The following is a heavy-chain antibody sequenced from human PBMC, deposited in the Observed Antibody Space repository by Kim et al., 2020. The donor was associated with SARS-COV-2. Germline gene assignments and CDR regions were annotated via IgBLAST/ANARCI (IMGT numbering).Heavy chain of an antibody. Sequence: TKYSQKFQCRVNITRATSASKAYMELSSVGSEDTAVYYCARFYRIEAFDIWGQGTMVTVSS. CDR3: ARFYRIEAFDI. CDR2: T. V-gene: IGHV1-3*01. D-gene: IGHD3-16*02. J-gene: IGHJ3*02.